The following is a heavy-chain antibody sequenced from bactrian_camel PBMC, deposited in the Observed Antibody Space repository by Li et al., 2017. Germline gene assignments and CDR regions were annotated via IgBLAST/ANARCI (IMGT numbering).Heavy chain of an antibody. V-gene: IGHV3S40*01. D-gene: IGHD5*01. CDR1: GDTSSASC. Sequence: VQLVESGGGLVQPGGSLRLSCSASGDTSSASCMGWFRQVSGTEREGVAVIHNRSGSTYAADSVKGRFTISQDNAKTTVCLQMNNLKPEDTGMYYCAASSDVFCYGLSAPVFTAFNQWGLGTQVTVS. CDR2: IHNRSGST. CDR3: AASSDVFCYGLSAPVFTAFNQ. J-gene: IGHJ4*01.